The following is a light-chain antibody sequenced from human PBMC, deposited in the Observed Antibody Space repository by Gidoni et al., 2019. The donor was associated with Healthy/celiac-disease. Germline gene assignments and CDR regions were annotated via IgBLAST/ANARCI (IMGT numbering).Light chain of an antibody. CDR2: DAS. CDR1: QDISNY. V-gene: IGKV1-33*01. J-gene: IGKJ4*01. CDR3: QQYDHLPLT. Sequence: DSQMTQSPSSLSASVGDRVTITCQASQDISNYLNWYQQKPGKAPKLLIYDASNLETGVPSRFSGSGSGTDFTFTISSLQPEDIATYYCQQYDHLPLTFGGGTKVELK.